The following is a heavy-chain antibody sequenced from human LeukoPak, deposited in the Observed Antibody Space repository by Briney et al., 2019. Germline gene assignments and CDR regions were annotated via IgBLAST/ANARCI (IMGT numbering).Heavy chain of an antibody. Sequence: ASVKVSFKCSGYAFTSYDMYWVWLPPGQGLEWMGWINPNSGGTNYAQKFQGRVTMTRDTSISTAYMELSRLRSDATYFYYCAIDRGNAFDYWGQGTMVTVSS. J-gene: IGHJ3*01. CDR3: AIDRGNAFDY. CDR2: INPNSGGT. CDR1: GYAFTSYD. V-gene: IGHV1-2*02. D-gene: IGHD3-10*01.